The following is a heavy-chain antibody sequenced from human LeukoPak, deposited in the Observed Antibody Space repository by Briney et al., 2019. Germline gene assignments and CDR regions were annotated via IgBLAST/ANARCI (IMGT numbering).Heavy chain of an antibody. D-gene: IGHD4-17*01. V-gene: IGHV3-30*02. CDR3: AKATVTTEWAFDI. CDR1: GFTFSSYG. J-gene: IGHJ3*02. Sequence: GGSLRLSCAASGFTFSSYGMHWVRQAPGKGLEWVAFIRYDGSNKYYADSVKGRFTISRDNSKNTLYLQMNSLRAEDTAVYYCAKATVTTEWAFDIWGQGTMVTVSS. CDR2: IRYDGSNK.